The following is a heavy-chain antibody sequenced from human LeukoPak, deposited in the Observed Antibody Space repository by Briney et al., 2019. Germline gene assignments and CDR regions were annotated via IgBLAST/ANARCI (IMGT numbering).Heavy chain of an antibody. V-gene: IGHV3-21*01. J-gene: IGHJ4*02. CDR1: GFTFSSYS. Sequence: GGSLRLSCAASGFTFSSYSMNWVRQAPGKGLEWVSSISSSSSYIYYADSVKGRFTISRDNAKNSLYLQMNNLRAEDTAVYYCAPLPSEGVDYWGQGTLVTVST. CDR2: ISSSSSYI. CDR3: APLPSEGVDY. D-gene: IGHD2-2*01.